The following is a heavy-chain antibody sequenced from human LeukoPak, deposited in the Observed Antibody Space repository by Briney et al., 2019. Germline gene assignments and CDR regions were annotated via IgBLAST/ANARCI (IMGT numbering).Heavy chain of an antibody. CDR2: ISAYNGNT. CDR1: GYTFTSYA. J-gene: IGHJ6*03. V-gene: IGHV1-18*01. D-gene: IGHD6-25*01. Sequence: ASVKVTCKASGYTFTSYAMHWVRQAPGQRLEWMGWISAYNGNTNYAQKLQGRVTMTTDTSTSTAYMELRSLRSDDTAVYYCARESGRGAYYYYYYMDVWGKGTTVTVSS. CDR3: ARESGRGAYYYYYYMDV.